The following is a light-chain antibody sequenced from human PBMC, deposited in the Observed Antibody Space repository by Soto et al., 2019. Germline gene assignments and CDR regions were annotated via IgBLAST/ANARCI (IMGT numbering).Light chain of an antibody. CDR1: QSVGSNC. V-gene: IGKV3-20*01. CDR3: RQYDSSPRT. CDR2: GAS. Sequence: EIVLTQSPGTLSLSPGDRATLSCRASQSVGSNCLAWYQQKSGQSPRLLIYGASFRASGIADRFSGSGSGTDFTLTIRRLEPEDFAIYFCRQYDSSPRTFGQGTKVEIK. J-gene: IGKJ1*01.